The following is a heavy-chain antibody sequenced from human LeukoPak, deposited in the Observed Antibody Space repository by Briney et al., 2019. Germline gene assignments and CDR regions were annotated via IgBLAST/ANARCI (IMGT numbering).Heavy chain of an antibody. Sequence: ASVKVSCKASGYTFTSYYMHWVRQAPGQELEWMGIINPSGGSTSYAQKFQGRVTMTRDTSTSTVYMELSSLRSEDTAVYYCARDNIVVVPAAIFSCWFDPWGQGTLVTVSS. V-gene: IGHV1-46*03. J-gene: IGHJ5*02. CDR1: GYTFTSYY. D-gene: IGHD2-2*01. CDR2: INPSGGST. CDR3: ARDNIVVVPAAIFSCWFDP.